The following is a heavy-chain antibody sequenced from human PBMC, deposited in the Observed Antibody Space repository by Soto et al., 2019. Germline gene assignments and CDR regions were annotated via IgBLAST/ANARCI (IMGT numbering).Heavy chain of an antibody. CDR3: AKDEVADIVVVVAAVPFDP. D-gene: IGHD2-15*01. Sequence: QVQLAESGGGVVQPGRSLRLSCAASGFTFSSYGMHWVRQAPGKGLEWVAVISYDGSNKYYADSVKGRFTISRDNSKNTLYLQMNSLRAEDTAVYYCAKDEVADIVVVVAAVPFDPWGQGTLVTVSS. J-gene: IGHJ5*02. CDR1: GFTFSSYG. V-gene: IGHV3-30*18. CDR2: ISYDGSNK.